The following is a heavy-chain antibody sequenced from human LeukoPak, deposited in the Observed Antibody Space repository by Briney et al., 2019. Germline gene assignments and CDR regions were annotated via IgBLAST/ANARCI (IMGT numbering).Heavy chain of an antibody. D-gene: IGHD4-11*01. J-gene: IGHJ4*02. V-gene: IGHV4-59*01. CDR2: IYYSGST. CDR3: AVDYSNYVVGYYFDY. Sequence: PSETLSLTCTVSGGSISSYYWSWIRQPPGKGLEWIGYIYYSGSTNYNPSLKSRVTISVDTSKNQFSLRLSSVTAADTAVYYCAVDYSNYVVGYYFDYWGQGTLVTVSS. CDR1: GGSISSYY.